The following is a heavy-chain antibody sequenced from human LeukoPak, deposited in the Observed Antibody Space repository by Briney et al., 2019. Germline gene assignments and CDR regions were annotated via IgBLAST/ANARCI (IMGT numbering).Heavy chain of an antibody. CDR2: IYHSGSN. J-gene: IGHJ3*02. V-gene: IGHV4-38-2*01. CDR1: GYSISSGYY. Sequence: SETLSLTCAVSGYSISSGYYWGWIRQPPGKGLEWIGSIYHSGSNYYNPSLKSLVTISVDTSKNQFSLKLSSVTAADTAVYYCAREYCSSTSCYQPDAFDIWGQGTMVTVSS. CDR3: AREYCSSTSCYQPDAFDI. D-gene: IGHD2-2*01.